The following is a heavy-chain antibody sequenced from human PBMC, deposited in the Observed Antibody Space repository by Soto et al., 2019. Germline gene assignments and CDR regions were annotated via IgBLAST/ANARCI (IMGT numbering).Heavy chain of an antibody. V-gene: IGHV1-46*03. J-gene: IGHJ4*02. CDR3: ARDLIAMVRGVIWHY. D-gene: IGHD3-10*01. CDR2: INPSGGST. Sequence: EASVKVSCKASGYTFTSYYMHWVRQAPGQGLEWMGIINPSGGSTSYAQKFQGRVTMTRDTSTSTVYMELSSLRSEDTAVYYCARDLIAMVRGVIWHYWGQGTLVTVSS. CDR1: GYTFTSYY.